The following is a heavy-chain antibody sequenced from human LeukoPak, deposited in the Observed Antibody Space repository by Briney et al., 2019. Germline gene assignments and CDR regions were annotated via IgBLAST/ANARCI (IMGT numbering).Heavy chain of an antibody. CDR2: IYYSGST. Sequence: PSETLSLTCTVSGNSIRSSSYYWGWIRQSPEKGLEWIGSIYYSGSTYYSASFKSRVTVSVDTSQNQFSLKLRSVTAADRAVYYCASRYYYDTRGYFLHWGQGTLVTVSS. J-gene: IGHJ1*01. CDR1: GNSIRSSSYY. D-gene: IGHD3-22*01. CDR3: ASRYYYDTRGYFLH. V-gene: IGHV4-39*01.